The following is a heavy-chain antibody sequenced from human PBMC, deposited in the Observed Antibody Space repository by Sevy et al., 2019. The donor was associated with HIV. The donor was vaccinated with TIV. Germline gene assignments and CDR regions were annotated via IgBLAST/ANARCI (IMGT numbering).Heavy chain of an antibody. V-gene: IGHV1-69*13. D-gene: IGHD3-3*01. CDR2: VIPVSGAS. Sequence: ASVKVSCKASGVTLKNFAVNWVRLAPGQGLEWMGRVIPVSGASNYIPKYRGRITLTADESTGTAYMELRRLRSDDTAVYYCAAKFDTTGYYRGFDIWGLGTRVTVSS. CDR3: AAKFDTTGYYRGFDI. CDR1: GVTLKNFA. J-gene: IGHJ3*02.